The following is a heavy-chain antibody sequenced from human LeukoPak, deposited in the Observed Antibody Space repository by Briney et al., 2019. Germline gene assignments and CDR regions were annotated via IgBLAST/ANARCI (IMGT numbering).Heavy chain of an antibody. Sequence: ASVKVSCKASGYTFTGYYMHWVRQAPGQGLEWMGWINPNSGGTNYAQKFQGRVTMTRDTSISTAYMELSRLRSDDTAVYYCARDSYDSSGSSTFDPWGQGTLVTVSS. CDR1: GYTFTGYY. V-gene: IGHV1-2*02. D-gene: IGHD3-22*01. CDR2: INPNSGGT. CDR3: ARDSYDSSGSSTFDP. J-gene: IGHJ5*02.